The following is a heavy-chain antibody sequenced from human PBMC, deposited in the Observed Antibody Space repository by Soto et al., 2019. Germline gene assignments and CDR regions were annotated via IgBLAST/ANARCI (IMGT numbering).Heavy chain of an antibody. CDR1: TYTYNTHY. CDR3: VGGSASGVDH. J-gene: IGHJ4*02. CDR2: INPGVGST. V-gene: IGHV1-46*02. D-gene: IGHD6-6*01. Sequence: ASVKVSCKSSTYTYNTHYIHWVRQAPGQGLEWVGVINPGVGSTNYAQKFQGRVTMTRDTSTTTFYMEVTSLTSEDTAVYYCVGGSASGVDHWGQGTLVTVSS.